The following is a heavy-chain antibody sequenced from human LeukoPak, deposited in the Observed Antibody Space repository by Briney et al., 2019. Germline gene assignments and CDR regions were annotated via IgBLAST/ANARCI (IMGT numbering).Heavy chain of an antibody. J-gene: IGHJ3*02. CDR2: IYYSGST. Sequence: SETLSLTCAVYGGSFSGYYWSWIRQPPGKGLEWIGYIYYSGSTNYNPSLKSRVTISVDTSKNQFSLKLSSVTAADTAVYFCARSGYSSDWYAAFDIWGQGTMVTVSS. D-gene: IGHD6-19*01. CDR1: GGSFSGYY. V-gene: IGHV4-59*08. CDR3: ARSGYSSDWYAAFDI.